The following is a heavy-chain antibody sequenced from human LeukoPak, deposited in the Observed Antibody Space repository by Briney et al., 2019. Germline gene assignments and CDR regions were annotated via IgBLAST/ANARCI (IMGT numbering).Heavy chain of an antibody. Sequence: GGSLRLSCAASGFNITKTYLMWARQAPGKGLEWVSYISSSSSTIYYADSVKGRFTISRDNAMNSLYLQMNSLRAEDTAVYYCAKLERRLDAFDIWGQGTMVTVSS. CDR2: ISSSSSTI. CDR3: AKLERRLDAFDI. CDR1: GFNITKTY. J-gene: IGHJ3*02. V-gene: IGHV3-48*04. D-gene: IGHD1-1*01.